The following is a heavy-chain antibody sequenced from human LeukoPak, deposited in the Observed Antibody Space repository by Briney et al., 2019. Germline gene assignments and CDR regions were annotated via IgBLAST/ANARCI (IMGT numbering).Heavy chain of an antibody. V-gene: IGHV4-59*08. CDR2: IYYSGST. Sequence: PSETLSLTCTVSGGSISSYYWSWIRQPPGKGLEWIGYIYYSGSTNYNPSLKSRVTISVDTSKNQFSLKLSSVTAADTAVYYCARHGGTVTTYDYWGQGTLVTVSS. CDR3: ARHGGTVTTYDY. CDR1: GGSISSYY. D-gene: IGHD4-17*01. J-gene: IGHJ4*02.